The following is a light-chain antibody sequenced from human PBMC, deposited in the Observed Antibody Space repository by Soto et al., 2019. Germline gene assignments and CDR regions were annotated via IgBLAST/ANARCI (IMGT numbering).Light chain of an antibody. V-gene: IGKV1-5*03. Sequence: DTRMTQSPSTLSASVGDRVTITCRASQSVTTWLAWYQQKPGKAPKLLIYKASNLESGLPSRFTGSGSGTEFTLTISSLQSDDFATYYCQQYSTYPITFGQGTRLEIK. J-gene: IGKJ5*01. CDR3: QQYSTYPIT. CDR2: KAS. CDR1: QSVTTW.